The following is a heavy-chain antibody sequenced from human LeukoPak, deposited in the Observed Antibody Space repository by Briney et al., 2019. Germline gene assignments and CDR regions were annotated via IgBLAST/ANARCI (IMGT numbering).Heavy chain of an antibody. CDR1: GFSFSNYW. Sequence: GGSLRLSCAASGFSFSNYWMSWVRQAPGKGLEWVSYISSSGSTIYYADSVKGRFTISRDNAKNSLYLQMNSLRAEDTAVYYCARDGKGVVVATIWGTDYYYGLDVWGKGTTVTASS. J-gene: IGHJ6*04. CDR3: ARDGKGVVVATIWGTDYYYGLDV. V-gene: IGHV3-48*04. CDR2: ISSSGSTI. D-gene: IGHD5-12*01.